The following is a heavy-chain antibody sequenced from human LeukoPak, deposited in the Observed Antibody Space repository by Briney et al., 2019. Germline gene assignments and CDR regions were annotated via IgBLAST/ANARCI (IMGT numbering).Heavy chain of an antibody. J-gene: IGHJ3*02. CDR3: ATYSTGFDI. D-gene: IGHD6-19*01. CDR1: AGSCSDYY. V-gene: IGHV4-34*01. Sequence: SETLSLTCAVYAGSCSDYYWTWIRQPPGKGLEWIGKINHRGSTHYNPSLKSRVTISVDTYKKEFSLKLSSVTAADTAVYYCATYSTGFDIWGQGTVVSVS. CDR2: INHRGST.